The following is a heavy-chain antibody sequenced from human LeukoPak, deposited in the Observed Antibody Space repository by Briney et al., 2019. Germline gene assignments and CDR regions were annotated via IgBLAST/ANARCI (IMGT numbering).Heavy chain of an antibody. D-gene: IGHD5-18*01. CDR1: GCSISSSSYN. J-gene: IGHJ4*02. CDR3: AREGYSYGFD. V-gene: IGHV4-39*07. Sequence: PSETLSLTCTVSGCSISSSSYNWGWTRQPPGKGLEWIVSIYYSGSTYYNPSLNSRVTISVDTSKNQFSLKLSSVTAADTAVYYCAREGYSYGFDWGQGTLVTVSS. CDR2: IYYSGST.